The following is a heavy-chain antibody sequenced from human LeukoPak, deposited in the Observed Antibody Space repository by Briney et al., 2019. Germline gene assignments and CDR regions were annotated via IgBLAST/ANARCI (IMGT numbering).Heavy chain of an antibody. CDR2: MNPNSGAT. CDR1: GYTFTAYY. CDR3: ARGRSSSSGVNAFDI. J-gene: IGHJ3*02. Sequence: GASVEVSCKASGYTFTAYYIHWVRQAPGQGLEWMGWMNPNSGATNYAQEFQGRVTMTRDTSISTAYMELSRLTSDDTAVYYCARGRSSSSGVNAFDIWGQGTVVTVSS. V-gene: IGHV1-2*02. D-gene: IGHD6-13*01.